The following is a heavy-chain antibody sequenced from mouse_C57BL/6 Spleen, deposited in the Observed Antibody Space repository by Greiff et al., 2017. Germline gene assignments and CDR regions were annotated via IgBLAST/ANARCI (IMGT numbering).Heavy chain of an antibody. CDR3: ARSAYYGSSYDAMDY. Sequence: VKLQESGAELVRPGTSVKMSCKASGYTFTNYWIGWAKQRPGHGLEWIGDIYPGGGYTNYNEKFKGKATLTADKSSSTAYMQFSSLTSEDSAIYYCARSAYYGSSYDAMDYWGQGTSVTVSS. J-gene: IGHJ4*01. CDR1: GYTFTNYW. V-gene: IGHV1-63*01. CDR2: IYPGGGYT. D-gene: IGHD1-1*01.